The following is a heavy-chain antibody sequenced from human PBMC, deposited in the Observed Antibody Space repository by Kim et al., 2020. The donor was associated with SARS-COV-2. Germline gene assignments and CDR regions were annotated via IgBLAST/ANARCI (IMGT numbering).Heavy chain of an antibody. V-gene: IGHV1-18*04. D-gene: IGHD6-13*01. CDR1: GYTFTSYG. CDR2: ISAYNGNT. J-gene: IGHJ5*02. CDR3: ARELIAAAGTGWFDP. Sequence: ASVKVSCKASGYTFTSYGISWVRQAPGQGLEWMGWISAYNGNTNYAQKLQGRVTMTTDTSTSTAYMELRSLRSDDTAVYYCARELIAAAGTGWFDPWGQGTLVTVSS.